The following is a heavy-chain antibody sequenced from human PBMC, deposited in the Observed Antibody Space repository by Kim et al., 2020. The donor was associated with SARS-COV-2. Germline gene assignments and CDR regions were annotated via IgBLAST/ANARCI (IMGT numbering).Heavy chain of an antibody. V-gene: IGHV5-10-1*01. CDR2: IDPSDSYT. D-gene: IGHD6-13*01. CDR3: ARLEEALDLYSSISYYYYGMDV. Sequence: GESLKISCKGSGYSFTSYWISWVRQMPGKGLEWMGRIDPSDSYTNYSPSFQGHVTISADKSISTAYLQWSSLKASDTAMYYCARLEEALDLYSSISYYYYGMDVWGQGTTVTVSS. J-gene: IGHJ6*02. CDR1: GYSFTSYW.